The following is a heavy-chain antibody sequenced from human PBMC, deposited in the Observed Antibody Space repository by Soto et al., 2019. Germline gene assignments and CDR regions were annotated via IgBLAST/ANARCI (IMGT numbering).Heavy chain of an antibody. CDR1: GFSLDDYA. CDR3: AKDFDHGYDTRGNYLVRGFDA. CDR2: ITWNSGVI. V-gene: IGHV3-9*01. Sequence: EVQLVESGGGLVQPGRSLRLSCAASGFSLDDYAVHWVRQIPGKGVEWVSGITWNSGVIGYADSVKGRFTISRDNAKGSLSLQMNSLRAEDTGFYYCAKDFDHGYDTRGNYLVRGFDAWGQGTMVTVSS. D-gene: IGHD3-22*01. J-gene: IGHJ3*01.